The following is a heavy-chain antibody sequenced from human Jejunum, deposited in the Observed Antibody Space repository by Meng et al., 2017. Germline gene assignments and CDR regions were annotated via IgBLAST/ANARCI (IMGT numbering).Heavy chain of an antibody. J-gene: IGHJ4*02. D-gene: IGHD4-11*01. V-gene: IGHV4-34*01. CDR1: GGSISDYY. CDR2: INDSGST. Sequence: QVTLQQWCAGLLKPSATLSLTCAVYGGSISDYYGTWLRQPPGKGLEWIGEINDSGSTNYNPSLKSRVTISVDTSKSQFYLRVSSVTAADTAVYYCARGNEYSNYGADFWGQGTLVTVSS. CDR3: ARGNEYSNYGADF.